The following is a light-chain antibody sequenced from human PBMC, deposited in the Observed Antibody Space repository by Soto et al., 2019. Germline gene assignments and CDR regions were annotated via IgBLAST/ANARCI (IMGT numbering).Light chain of an antibody. CDR3: SAWHDSRRGYV. Sequence: QSVLTQPPSASATPGQTVTISCSGSSSNIGSNYVYWYNQLPGADPKLLIYSNNHRPSGVLDRFSASNSCTSASLATSGLLSEDEADYYCSAWHDSRRGYVFGSGTKLTVL. V-gene: IGLV1-47*02. CDR1: SSNIGSNY. CDR2: SNN. J-gene: IGLJ1*01.